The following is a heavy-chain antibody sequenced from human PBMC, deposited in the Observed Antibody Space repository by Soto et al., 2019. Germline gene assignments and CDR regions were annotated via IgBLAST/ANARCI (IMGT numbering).Heavy chain of an antibody. D-gene: IGHD2-8*01. Sequence: PSETLSLTCTVSGGSISSSSYYWGWIRQPPGKGLEWIGSIYYSGSTYYNPSLKSRVTISVDTSKNQFSLKLSSVTAADTAVYYCASGGYYAIPAFDIWGKGKMFTVSS. CDR3: ASGGYYAIPAFDI. J-gene: IGHJ3*02. V-gene: IGHV4-39*01. CDR2: IYYSGST. CDR1: GGSISSSSYY.